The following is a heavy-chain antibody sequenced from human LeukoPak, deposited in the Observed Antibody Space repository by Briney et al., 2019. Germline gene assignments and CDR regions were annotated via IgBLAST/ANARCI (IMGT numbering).Heavy chain of an antibody. V-gene: IGHV3-48*01. Sequence: PGGSLRLSCAASGFTFSSYSMTWVRQAPGKGLEWVSYISSSSTIYYADSVKGRFTISRDNAKNSLYLQMNSLRAEDTAVYYCARVQITMVRGVMLYYYYGMDVWGQGTTVTVSS. CDR2: ISSSSTI. CDR1: GFTFSSYS. J-gene: IGHJ6*02. CDR3: ARVQITMVRGVMLYYYYGMDV. D-gene: IGHD3-10*01.